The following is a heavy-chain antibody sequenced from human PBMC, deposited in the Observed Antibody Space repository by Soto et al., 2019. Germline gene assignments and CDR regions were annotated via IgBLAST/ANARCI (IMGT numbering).Heavy chain of an antibody. J-gene: IGHJ6*02. D-gene: IGHD3-22*01. CDR3: ARLRGGYDSSGYYYDYYYGMDV. CDR1: GGSISSYY. V-gene: IGHV4-59*08. CDR2: IYYSGST. Sequence: SETLSLTCTVSGGSISSYYWSWIRQPPGKGLEWIGYIYYSGSTNYNPSLKSRVTISVDTSKNQFSLKLSSVTAADTAVYYCARLRGGYDSSGYYYDYYYGMDVWGQGPTVTVSS.